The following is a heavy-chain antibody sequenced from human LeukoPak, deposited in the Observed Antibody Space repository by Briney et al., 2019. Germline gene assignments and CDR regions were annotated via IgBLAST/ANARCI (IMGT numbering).Heavy chain of an antibody. D-gene: IGHD5-24*01. CDR3: ATDRDSTHLNY. Sequence: GGSLRLSCAGSGFTFSDAWMNWLRQAPGKGLEWVGRIKSKVRGGTLEYAAPVKGRFTISRDDSENTLHLQMSSLTTEDTAVYYCATDRDSTHLNYWGQGTLVTVSS. J-gene: IGHJ4*02. V-gene: IGHV3-15*01. CDR1: GFTFSDAW. CDR2: IKSKVRGGTL.